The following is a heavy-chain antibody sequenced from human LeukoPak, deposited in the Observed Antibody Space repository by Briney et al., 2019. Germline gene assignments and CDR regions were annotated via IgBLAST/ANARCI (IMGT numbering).Heavy chain of an antibody. D-gene: IGHD5-18*01. CDR3: ARPYSYGHFDY. Sequence: GGSLRLSCAASGFTLSSYSMNWVRQAPGKGLEWVSYISSTSSTIYYADSVKGRFTISRDNAKDSLYLQMNSLRAEDTAVYYCARPYSYGHFDYWGQGTLVTVSS. J-gene: IGHJ4*02. CDR2: ISSTSSTI. CDR1: GFTLSSYS. V-gene: IGHV3-48*04.